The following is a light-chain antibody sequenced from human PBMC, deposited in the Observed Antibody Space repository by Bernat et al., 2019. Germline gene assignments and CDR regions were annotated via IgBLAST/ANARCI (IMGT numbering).Light chain of an antibody. CDR2: AAS. CDR1: QGISSY. CDR3: QQYYSYPAT. J-gene: IGKJ4*01. V-gene: IGKV1-8*01. Sequence: AIRMTQSPSSFSASTGDRVTITCRASQGISSYLAWYQQKPGKAPKLLLYAASTLQSGVPSRFSGSGSGTDFTLTISCLQSEDFATYYCQQYYSYPATFGGGTKVEIK.